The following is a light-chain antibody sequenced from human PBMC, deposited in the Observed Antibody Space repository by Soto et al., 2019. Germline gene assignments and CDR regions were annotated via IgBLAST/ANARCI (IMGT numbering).Light chain of an antibody. Sequence: DIPMTQFPSSLSASVGDRVTITCRASQDVSSHLAWFQQRPGNAPKSLIYAVSNLYSGVPSRFSGSGSGTTYTLTINDLQPEDFATYFCQQFKFYPLTFAGGTKVEI. V-gene: IGKV1-16*01. CDR3: QQFKFYPLT. CDR1: QDVSSH. J-gene: IGKJ4*01. CDR2: AVS.